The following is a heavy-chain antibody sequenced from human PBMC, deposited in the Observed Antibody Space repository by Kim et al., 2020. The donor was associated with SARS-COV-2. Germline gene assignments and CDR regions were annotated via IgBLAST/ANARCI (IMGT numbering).Heavy chain of an antibody. CDR2: INIGSDYI. CDR3: AKDFTDYGMDV. Sequence: GGSLRLSCAASGFTFSRHSMNWVRQAPGKGLEWVSFINIGSDYIYYADSVKGRFTISRDNAKNSLYLHLNSLRVEDTAVYYCAKDFTDYGMDVWGRGTA. CDR1: GFTFSRHS. J-gene: IGHJ6*02. D-gene: IGHD3-16*01. V-gene: IGHV3-21*01.